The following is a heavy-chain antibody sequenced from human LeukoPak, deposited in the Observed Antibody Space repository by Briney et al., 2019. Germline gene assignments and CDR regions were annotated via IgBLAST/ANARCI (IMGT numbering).Heavy chain of an antibody. CDR3: AGASLYYDSSGQRTFDI. CDR1: GGSISSYY. D-gene: IGHD3-22*01. Sequence: SETLSLTRTVSGGSISSYYWNWIRHPPGKGLECIGYIYYSGGTNYNPSLKSRVTISLDTFKNQFSLKLSSVTAADTAVYYCAGASLYYDSSGQRTFDIWGQGTMVTVSS. CDR2: IYYSGGT. J-gene: IGHJ3*02. V-gene: IGHV4-59*01.